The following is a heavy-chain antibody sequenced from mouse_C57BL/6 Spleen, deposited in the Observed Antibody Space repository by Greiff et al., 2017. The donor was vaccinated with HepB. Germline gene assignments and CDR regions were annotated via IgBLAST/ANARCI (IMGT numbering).Heavy chain of an antibody. CDR2: ISDGGSYT. CDR3: AREVATSMDY. Sequence: EVMLVESGGGLVKPGGSLKLSCAASGFTFSSYAMSWVRQTPEKRLEWVATISDGGSYTYYPDNVKGRFTISRDNAKNNLYLQLSHLKSEDTAMYYCAREVATSMDYWGQGTSVTVSS. V-gene: IGHV5-4*01. CDR1: GFTFSSYA. D-gene: IGHD1-1*02. J-gene: IGHJ4*01.